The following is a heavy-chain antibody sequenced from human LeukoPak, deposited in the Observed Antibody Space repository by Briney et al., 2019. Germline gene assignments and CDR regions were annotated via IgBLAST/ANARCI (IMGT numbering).Heavy chain of an antibody. J-gene: IGHJ4*02. CDR1: GGSISSYY. D-gene: IGHD6-19*01. Sequence: SETLSLTCAVYGGSISSYYWSWIRQPAGKGLEWIGRIYTSGSTNYNPSLKSRVTMSVDTSKNQFSLKLSSVTAADTAVYYCARDPYSSGLFDYWGQGTLVTVSS. CDR2: IYTSGST. V-gene: IGHV4-4*07. CDR3: ARDPYSSGLFDY.